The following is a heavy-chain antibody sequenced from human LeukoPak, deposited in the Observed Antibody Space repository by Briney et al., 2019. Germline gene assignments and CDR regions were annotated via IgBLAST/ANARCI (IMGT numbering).Heavy chain of an antibody. V-gene: IGHV4-4*07. CDR1: GGSIISNF. Sequence: PSETLSLTCTVSGGSIISNFWSWIRQPAGKGLEWIGRIYSSGSTNYNPSLKSRVTMSVDPSKNKFSLKLTSVTAADTVVYYCATYGYTYGYSFDYWGQGTPVTVSS. J-gene: IGHJ4*02. D-gene: IGHD5-18*01. CDR2: IYSSGST. CDR3: ATYGYTYGYSFDY.